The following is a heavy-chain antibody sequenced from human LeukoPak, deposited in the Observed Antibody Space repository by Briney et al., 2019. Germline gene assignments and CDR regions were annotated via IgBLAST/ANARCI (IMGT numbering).Heavy chain of an antibody. CDR1: GYSISSGYY. V-gene: IGHV4-38-2*02. Sequence: PSETLSLTCTVSGYSISSGYYWGWIRQPPGKGLEWIGSIYHSGSTYYNPSLKSRVTISVDTSKNQFSLKLSSVTAADTAVYYCARAARPYDSSGYYFDYWGQGTLVTVSS. J-gene: IGHJ4*02. CDR2: IYHSGST. D-gene: IGHD3-22*01. CDR3: ARAARPYDSSGYYFDY.